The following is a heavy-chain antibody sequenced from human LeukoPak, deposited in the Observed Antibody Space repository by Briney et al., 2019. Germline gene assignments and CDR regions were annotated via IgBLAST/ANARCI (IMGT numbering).Heavy chain of an antibody. V-gene: IGHV1-69*06. CDR3: ARDSISYYGSGSYYGDY. Sequence: GASVKVSCKASGGTFSSYAISWVRQAPGQGLEWMGGIIPIFGTANYAQKFQGRVTITADKSTSTAYMELSSLRSEDTAVYYCARDSISYYGSGSYYGDYWGQGTLVTVSS. J-gene: IGHJ4*02. CDR2: IIPIFGTA. D-gene: IGHD3-10*01. CDR1: GGTFSSYA.